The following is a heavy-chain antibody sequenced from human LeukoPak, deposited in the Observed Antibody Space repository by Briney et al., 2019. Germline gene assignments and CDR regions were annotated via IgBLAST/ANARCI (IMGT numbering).Heavy chain of an antibody. CDR2: INQDGSQK. Sequence: GGSLRLSCTASGFTFSSYAMSWVRQTPGKGLEWVANINQDGSQKFYVDSVKGRFTISRDNANNSLYLQMNSLRAEDTAVYYCARDGWYAAVAPFYYYYYGMDVWGQGTTVTVSS. D-gene: IGHD6-19*01. CDR3: ARDGWYAAVAPFYYYYYGMDV. V-gene: IGHV3-7*01. CDR1: GFTFSSYA. J-gene: IGHJ6*02.